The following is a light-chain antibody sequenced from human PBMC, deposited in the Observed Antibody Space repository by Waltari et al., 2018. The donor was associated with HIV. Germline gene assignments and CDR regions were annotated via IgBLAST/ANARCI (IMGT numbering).Light chain of an antibody. CDR3: AAWDDSLNGPVV. CDR2: NNN. V-gene: IGLV1-44*01. Sequence: GQRVTISCSGSTSNIGSNTVKWYQQLPGTAPKLLIYNNNQRPSGVPDRFSGSKSGTSASLAISGLQSEDEADFYCAAWDDSLNGPVVFGGGTKLTVL. J-gene: IGLJ2*01. CDR1: TSNIGSNT.